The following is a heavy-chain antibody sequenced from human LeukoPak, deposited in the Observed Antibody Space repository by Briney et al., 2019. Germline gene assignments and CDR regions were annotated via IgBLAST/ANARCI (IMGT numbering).Heavy chain of an antibody. D-gene: IGHD3-22*01. CDR1: GFTVSNKY. Sequence: GGSLRLSCVASGFTVSNKYMSWVRQAPGKGLVWVSRINSDGSSTSYADSVKGRFTISRDNAKNTLYLQMNSLRAEDTAVYYCAKGAYYYDSSGYYPFDYWGQGTLVTVSS. V-gene: IGHV3-74*01. CDR2: INSDGSST. J-gene: IGHJ4*02. CDR3: AKGAYYYDSSGYYPFDY.